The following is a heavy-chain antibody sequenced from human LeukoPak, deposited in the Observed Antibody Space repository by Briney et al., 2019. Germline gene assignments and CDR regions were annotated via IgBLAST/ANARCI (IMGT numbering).Heavy chain of an antibody. CDR1: GGSISSYY. D-gene: IGHD1-7*01. Sequence: SETLSLTCTVSGGSISSYYWSWIRQPPGKGLEWIGYIYYSGSTNYNPSLKSRVTISVDTSKNQFSLKLSSVTAADTAVYYCARNQYNWNYGGFDYWGQGTLVTVSS. CDR3: ARNQYNWNYGGFDY. CDR2: IYYSGST. J-gene: IGHJ4*02. V-gene: IGHV4-59*01.